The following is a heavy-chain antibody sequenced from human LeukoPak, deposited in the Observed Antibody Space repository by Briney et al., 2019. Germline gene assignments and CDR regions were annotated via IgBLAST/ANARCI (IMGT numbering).Heavy chain of an antibody. CDR3: ARDQDIVVVVAATRGGFDP. CDR2: INAGNGNT. Sequence: ASVKVSCKASGYTFTSYAMHWVRQAPGQRLEWMGWINAGNGNTKYPQKFQGRVTITRDTSASTAYMELSSLRSEDTAVYYCARDQDIVVVVAATRGGFDPWGQGTLVTVSS. V-gene: IGHV1-3*01. J-gene: IGHJ5*02. CDR1: GYTFTSYA. D-gene: IGHD2-15*01.